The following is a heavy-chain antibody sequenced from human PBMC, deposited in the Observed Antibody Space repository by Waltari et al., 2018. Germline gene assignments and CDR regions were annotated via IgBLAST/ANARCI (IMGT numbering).Heavy chain of an antibody. D-gene: IGHD1-26*01. V-gene: IGHV4-4*07. J-gene: IGHJ5*02. CDR3: ARDHRSGNSGRYCSWFDP. Sequence: QVQLQESGPGLVKPSETLSLTCTVSGGSIRSYYWSWIRQPAGKGLEWIGRIYTSGRTIKRPPPKTRVTKSVDTATNQCSLKLSSVTAADTAVYYCARDHRSGNSGRYCSWFDPWGQGTLVTVSS. CDR1: GGSIRSYY. CDR2: IYTSGRT.